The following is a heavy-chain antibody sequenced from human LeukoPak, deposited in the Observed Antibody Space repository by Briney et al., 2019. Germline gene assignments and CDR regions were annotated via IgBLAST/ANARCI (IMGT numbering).Heavy chain of an antibody. V-gene: IGHV3-74*01. CDR3: ARYSSSSGGASYYLDY. J-gene: IGHJ4*01. Sequence: TGGSLRLSCTASGFTLRNYWMHWVRQVPGKRLVRVSRISGDGSVANYADSVQGRFTISRDNAKNMLYLQINSLRSEDTAVYFCARYSSSSGGASYYLDYWGHGTLLTVSS. CDR2: ISGDGSVA. D-gene: IGHD6-6*01. CDR1: GFTLRNYW.